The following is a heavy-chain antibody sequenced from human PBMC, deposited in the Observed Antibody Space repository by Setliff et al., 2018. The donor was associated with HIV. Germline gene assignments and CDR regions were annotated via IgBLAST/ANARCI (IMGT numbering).Heavy chain of an antibody. D-gene: IGHD1-1*01. CDR3: AKDLVTTTGPDY. V-gene: IGHV3-30*04. J-gene: IGHJ4*02. CDR2: IASHGNWH. Sequence: GGSLRLSCAASGFTLTDYPMHWVRQAPGNGLEWVAVIASHGNWHDYAASVKGRFTISRDNSKNTLFLQMNSLRAEDTAVFYCAKDLVTTTGPDYWGQGTLVTVSS. CDR1: GFTLTDYP.